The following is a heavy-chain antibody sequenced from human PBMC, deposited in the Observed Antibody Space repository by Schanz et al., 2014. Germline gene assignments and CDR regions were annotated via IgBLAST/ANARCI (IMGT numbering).Heavy chain of an antibody. V-gene: IGHV1-18*04. CDR2: ISAYSGNS. Sequence: QVQLVQSGAEVEKPGASVTVSCKASGYMYTSHFLHWVRQAPGQGLEWMGWISAYSGNSKYAQKLQGRVTMTTDTSTNTAYMELRSLTSDDTAVYYCARFNSGSHSPPYYYYGMDVWGQGTTVTVSS. J-gene: IGHJ6*02. CDR1: GYMYTSHF. D-gene: IGHD1-26*01. CDR3: ARFNSGSHSPPYYYYGMDV.